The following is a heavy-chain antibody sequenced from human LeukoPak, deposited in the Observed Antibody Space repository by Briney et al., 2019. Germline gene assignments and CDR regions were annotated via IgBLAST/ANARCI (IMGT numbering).Heavy chain of an antibody. Sequence: SSETLSLTCTVSGYSISSGYYWGWIRQPPGKGLEWIGSIYHSGSTYYNPSLKSRVTISVDTSKNQFSLKLSSVTAADTAVYYCAGQIRGDIYYYYMDVWGKGTTVTVSS. V-gene: IGHV4-38-2*02. J-gene: IGHJ6*03. CDR1: GYSISSGYY. CDR3: AGQIRGDIYYYYMDV. CDR2: IYHSGST. D-gene: IGHD3-10*01.